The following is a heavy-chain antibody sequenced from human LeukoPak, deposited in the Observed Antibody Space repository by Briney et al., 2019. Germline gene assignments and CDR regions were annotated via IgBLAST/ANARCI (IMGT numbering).Heavy chain of an antibody. CDR2: ISGSGSYI. J-gene: IGHJ5*02. D-gene: IGHD4-23*01. CDR3: ARGGGHDYGGLNWFDP. CDR1: GFTFSDYS. V-gene: IGHV3-21*04. Sequence: GGSLRLSCAASGFTFSDYSMNWVRQTPRKGLEWVSCISGSGSYIYYADSVKGRFTISRDNAKNSLHLQVNSLRSDDTAVYYCARGGGHDYGGLNWFDPWGQGTLVTVSS.